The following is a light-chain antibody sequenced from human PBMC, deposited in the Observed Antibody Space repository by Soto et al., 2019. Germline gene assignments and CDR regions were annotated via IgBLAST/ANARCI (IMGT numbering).Light chain of an antibody. CDR2: DFT. V-gene: IGLV2-11*01. CDR1: SSDVGGHSY. CDR3: CSYAGSYVV. J-gene: IGLJ2*01. Sequence: QSALTQPRSVSGSPGQSVAISCTGTSSDVGGHSYVSWYQHHPGKAPKLMIYDFTKRPAGVPDRLSGPKSGNTASLTISGLQAEDEGDYYCCSYAGSYVVFGGGTKLTVL.